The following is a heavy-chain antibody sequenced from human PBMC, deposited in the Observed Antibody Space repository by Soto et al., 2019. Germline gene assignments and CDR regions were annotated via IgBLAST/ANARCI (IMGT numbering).Heavy chain of an antibody. CDR1: GFTFDDYA. CDR2: ISWNSGSI. Sequence: EVQLVESGGGLVQPGRSLRLSCAASGFTFDDYAMHWVRQAPGKGLEWVSGISWNSGSIGYADSVKGRFTISRDNAKNSLYLQMNSLRAEDTALYYCAAFHWYSSGWHPGGDAFDIWGQGTMVTVSS. D-gene: IGHD6-19*01. CDR3: AAFHWYSSGWHPGGDAFDI. V-gene: IGHV3-9*01. J-gene: IGHJ3*02.